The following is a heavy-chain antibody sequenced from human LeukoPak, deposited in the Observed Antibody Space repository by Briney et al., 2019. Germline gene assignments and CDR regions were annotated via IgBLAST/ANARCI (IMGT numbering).Heavy chain of an antibody. CDR3: ARVYDSSGYYYLDLFDY. D-gene: IGHD3-22*01. V-gene: IGHV1-18*01. CDR2: ISAYNGNT. J-gene: IGHJ4*02. Sequence: GASVKVSCKASGYTFTSYGISWVRQAPGQGLEWMGWISAYNGNTNYAQKLQGRVTMTTDTSTSTAYTELRSLRSDDTAVYYCARVYDSSGYYYLDLFDYWGQGTLVTVSS. CDR1: GYTFTSYG.